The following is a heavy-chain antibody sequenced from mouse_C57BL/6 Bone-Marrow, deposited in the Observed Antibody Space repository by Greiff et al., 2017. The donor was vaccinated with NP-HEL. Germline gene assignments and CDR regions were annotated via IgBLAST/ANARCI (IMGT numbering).Heavy chain of an antibody. Sequence: VQLQQPGAELVMPGASVKLSCKASGYTFTSYWMHWVKQRPGQGLEWIGEIDPSDSYTNYNQKFKGKSTLTVDKSSSTAYMQLSSLTSEDSAVYYCARWRGFITTVFDVWGTGTTVTVSS. V-gene: IGHV1-69*01. CDR3: ARWRGFITTVFDV. CDR2: IDPSDSYT. CDR1: GYTFTSYW. D-gene: IGHD1-1*01. J-gene: IGHJ1*03.